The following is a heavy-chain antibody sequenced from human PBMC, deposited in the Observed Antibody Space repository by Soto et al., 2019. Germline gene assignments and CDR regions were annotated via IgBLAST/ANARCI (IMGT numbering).Heavy chain of an antibody. J-gene: IGHJ4*02. V-gene: IGHV3-43*01. CDR3: AKGDGASYCSSSSCSIDY. D-gene: IGHD2-2*01. CDR2: ISWDGGST. Sequence: GXLGLSCAGSGLTFDYYTMHWVRQAPGKGLEWVSLISWDGGSTYYADSVKGRFTISRDNTKNSLYVQMNSLRTEDTALYYCAKGDGASYCSSSSCSIDYWGQGTLATVSA. CDR1: GLTFDYYT.